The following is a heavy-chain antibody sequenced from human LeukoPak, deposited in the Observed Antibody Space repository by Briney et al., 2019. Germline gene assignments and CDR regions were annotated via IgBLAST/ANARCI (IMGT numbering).Heavy chain of an antibody. CDR3: AKAKGWLQIFDY. CDR1: GFTFSSYS. J-gene: IGHJ4*02. CDR2: ISSSSSYI. D-gene: IGHD6-19*01. V-gene: IGHV3-21*04. Sequence: GGSLRLSCAAPGFTFSSYSMNWVRQAPGKGLEWVSSISSSSSYIYYADSVKGRFTISRDNSKNTLYLQMNSLRAEDTAVYYCAKAKGWLQIFDYWGQGTLVIVSS.